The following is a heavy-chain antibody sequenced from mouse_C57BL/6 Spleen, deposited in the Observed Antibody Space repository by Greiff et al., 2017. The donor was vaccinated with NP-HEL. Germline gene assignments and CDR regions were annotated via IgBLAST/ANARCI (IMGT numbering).Heavy chain of an antibody. J-gene: IGHJ3*01. CDR3: ARKEGLGLSAY. V-gene: IGHV1-69*01. D-gene: IGHD4-1*01. Sequence: QVQLQQPGAELVMPGASVKLSCKASGYTFTSYWMHWVKQRPGQGLEWIGEIDPSDSYTNYNQKFKGKSTLTVDKSSSTAYMQLSSLTSEDSAVYYCARKEGLGLSAYWGQGTLVTVSA. CDR2: IDPSDSYT. CDR1: GYTFTSYW.